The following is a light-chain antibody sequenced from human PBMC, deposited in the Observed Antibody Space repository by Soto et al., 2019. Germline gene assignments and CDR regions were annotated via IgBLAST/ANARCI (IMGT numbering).Light chain of an antibody. V-gene: IGKV3-20*01. CDR1: QSVSSSY. CDR3: QQYAGSPIT. Sequence: EIVLTQSPGTLSLSPGERATLSCRASQSVSSSYLAWYQQKPGQAPRLLIYGASGRATGIPDRFSGSGSGTEFTLTISSLEPEDFAVYYCQQYAGSPITFGQGTRLEIK. J-gene: IGKJ5*01. CDR2: GAS.